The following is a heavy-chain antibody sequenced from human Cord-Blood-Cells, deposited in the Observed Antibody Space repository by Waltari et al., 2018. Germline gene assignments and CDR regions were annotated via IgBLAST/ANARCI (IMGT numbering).Heavy chain of an antibody. CDR1: GYTFTGYY. Sequence: QVQLVQSGAEVKKPGASVKVSCKASGYTFTGYYMHWVRPAPGQGLEWMGWINPNSGGTNYAQKFQGWVTMTRDTSISTAHMELSRLRSDDTAVYYCARDSGSYFSAFDIWGQGTMVTVSS. J-gene: IGHJ3*02. D-gene: IGHD1-26*01. V-gene: IGHV1-2*04. CDR3: ARDSGSYFSAFDI. CDR2: INPNSGGT.